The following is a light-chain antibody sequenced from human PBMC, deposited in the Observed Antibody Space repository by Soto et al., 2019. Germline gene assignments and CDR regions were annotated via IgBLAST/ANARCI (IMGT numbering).Light chain of an antibody. J-gene: IGLJ2*01. CDR1: SGDVGAYNY. Sequence: QSALTQPPSASGSPGQSVTISCTGTSGDVGAYNYVSWYQQHPGKAPKLMIYDVSKRPSGVPDRFSCSKSGNTASLTVSGLQSEDEADYYCSSYVGSNAVVFGGGTKLTVL. V-gene: IGLV2-8*01. CDR3: SSYVGSNAVV. CDR2: DVS.